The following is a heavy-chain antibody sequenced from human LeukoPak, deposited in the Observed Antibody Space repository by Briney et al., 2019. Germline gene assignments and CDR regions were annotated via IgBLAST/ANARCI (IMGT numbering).Heavy chain of an antibody. CDR1: GFTVSSNY. V-gene: IGHV3-48*01. CDR3: ARGTTALMDV. D-gene: IGHD2-21*02. Sequence: GGSLRLSCAASGFTVSSNYMSWVRQAPGKGLEWVSYISSSSSTIYYADSVKGRFTISRDNAENSLYLQMNSLRAEDTAVYYCARGTTALMDVWGKGTTVTASS. CDR2: ISSSSSTI. J-gene: IGHJ6*03.